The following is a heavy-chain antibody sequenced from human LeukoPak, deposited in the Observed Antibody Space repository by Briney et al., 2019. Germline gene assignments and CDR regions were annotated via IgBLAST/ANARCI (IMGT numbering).Heavy chain of an antibody. CDR3: ARGTAAAGLDY. D-gene: IGHD6-13*01. CDR2: IYHSGST. CDR1: GYSISSGYY. Sequence: SETLSLTCTVSGYSISSGYYWGRIRQPPGKGLEWIGSIYHSGSTYYNPSLKSRVTISVDTSKNQFSLKLSSVTAADTAVYYCARGTAAAGLDYWGQGTLVTVSS. J-gene: IGHJ4*02. V-gene: IGHV4-38-2*02.